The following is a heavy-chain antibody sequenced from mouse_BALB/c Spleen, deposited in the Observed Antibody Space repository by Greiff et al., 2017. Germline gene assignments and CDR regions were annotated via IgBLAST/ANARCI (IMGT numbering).Heavy chain of an antibody. D-gene: IGHD1-2*01. CDR2: ISSGGST. Sequence: EVQRVESGGGLVKPGGSLKLSCAASGFTFSSYAMSWVRQTPEKRLEWVASISSGGSTYYPDSVKGRFTISRDNARNILYLQMSSLRSEDTAMYYCARGRTAYYFDDWGQGTTLTVSS. J-gene: IGHJ2*01. V-gene: IGHV5-6-5*01. CDR3: ARGRTAYYFDD. CDR1: GFTFSSYA.